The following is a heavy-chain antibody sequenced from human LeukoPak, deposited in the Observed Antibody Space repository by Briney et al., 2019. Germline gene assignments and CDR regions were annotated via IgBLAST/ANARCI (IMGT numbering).Heavy chain of an antibody. V-gene: IGHV4-34*01. J-gene: IGHJ4*02. CDR2: IDQSGTN. CDR1: GGSFSGYY. D-gene: IGHD3/OR15-3a*01. CDR3: ARVPHYYFGYGYFDT. Sequence: SETLSLTCVVHGGSFSGYYWSWIRQPPGKGLEWIGEIDQSGTNNYKTSPKSRVAISIDTSKKQFSLTLTSMTAADTAVYYCARVPHYYFGYGYFDTWGQGTRVTVSS.